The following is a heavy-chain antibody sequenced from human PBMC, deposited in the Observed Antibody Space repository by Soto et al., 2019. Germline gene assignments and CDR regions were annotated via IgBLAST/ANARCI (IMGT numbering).Heavy chain of an antibody. J-gene: IGHJ3*02. Sequence: PGESLKISCKGSGYSFSNYWIGWVRQMPGKGLEWMGIIYPGDSDTRYRPSLQGQVTISADKSISTAYLQWSSLKASDTAMYFCARRVEDTAMVYDAFDIWGQGTMVTVSS. CDR2: IYPGDSDT. D-gene: IGHD5-18*01. CDR3: ARRVEDTAMVYDAFDI. CDR1: GYSFSNYW. V-gene: IGHV5-51*01.